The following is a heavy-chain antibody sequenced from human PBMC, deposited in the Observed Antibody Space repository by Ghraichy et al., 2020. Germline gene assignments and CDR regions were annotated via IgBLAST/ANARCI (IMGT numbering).Heavy chain of an antibody. J-gene: IGHJ4*02. CDR1: GGSISSSAYS. CDR2: VYYDGST. Sequence: SLNISCAVSGGSISSSAYSWTWIRQPPEKGLEWIAYVYYDGSTYYNPSLKSRATISLDNSKSQFSLELTSVTAADTVVYYCARALNYVGFDYWGQGTLVTVSS. CDR3: ARALNYVGFDY. V-gene: IGHV4-30-2*01. D-gene: IGHD3-16*01.